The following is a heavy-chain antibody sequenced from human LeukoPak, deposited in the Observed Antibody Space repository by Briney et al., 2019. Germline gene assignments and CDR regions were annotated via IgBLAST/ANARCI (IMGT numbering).Heavy chain of an antibody. CDR1: GGTFSSYA. D-gene: IGHD4-17*01. CDR3: ARGSYGDHLVSSYDY. Sequence: GASVKASCKASGGTFSSYAISWVRQAPGQGLEWMGGIIPIFGTANYAQKFQGRVTITTDESTSTAYMELSSLRSEDTAVYYRARGSYGDHLVSSYDYWGQGTLVTVSS. V-gene: IGHV1-69*05. J-gene: IGHJ4*02. CDR2: IIPIFGTA.